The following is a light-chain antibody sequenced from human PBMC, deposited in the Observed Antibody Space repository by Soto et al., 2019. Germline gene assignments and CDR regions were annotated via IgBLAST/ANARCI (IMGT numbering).Light chain of an antibody. CDR3: QQRANWLT. V-gene: IGKV3-11*01. J-gene: IGKJ4*01. Sequence: EIVLTQSPATLSLSPGERATLSCRASQSVSSYLAWYQQKPGLAPRLLLYDASNRATGIPARFSGSGSGTDFTLTISSLEPEDFAVYYCQQRANWLTFGGGTKVEIK. CDR1: QSVSSY. CDR2: DAS.